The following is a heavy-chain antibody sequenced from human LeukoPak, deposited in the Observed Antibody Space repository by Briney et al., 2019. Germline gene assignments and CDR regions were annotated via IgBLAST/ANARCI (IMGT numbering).Heavy chain of an antibody. CDR2: IYTSGST. Sequence: TSETLSLTCTVSGGSISSYYWSWIRQPAGKGLEWIGRIYTSGSTNYNPSLKSRVTISVDTPKNQFSLKLSSVTAADTAVYYCAREGLAMVRGVLPKEAWGWFDPWGQGTLVTVSS. V-gene: IGHV4-4*07. J-gene: IGHJ5*02. CDR3: AREGLAMVRGVLPKEAWGWFDP. CDR1: GGSISSYY. D-gene: IGHD3-10*01.